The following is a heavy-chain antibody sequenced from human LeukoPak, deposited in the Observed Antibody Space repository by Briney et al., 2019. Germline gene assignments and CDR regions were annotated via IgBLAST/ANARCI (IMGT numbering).Heavy chain of an antibody. V-gene: IGHV3-49*04. CDR3: ARFVPYFDY. D-gene: IGHD3-10*01. CDR1: GFTFGDYA. CDR2: IRGKAYGGTT. J-gene: IGHJ4*02. Sequence: TGGSLRLSCTASGFTFGDYAVSWVRQAPGKGLEWVGFIRGKAYGGTTEYAASVKGRFTISRDDSKSIAYLQLNSLKTEDTAVYYCARFVPYFDYWGQGTLVTVSS.